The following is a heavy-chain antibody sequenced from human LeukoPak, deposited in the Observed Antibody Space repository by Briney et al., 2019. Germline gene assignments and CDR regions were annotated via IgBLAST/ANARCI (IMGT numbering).Heavy chain of an antibody. J-gene: IGHJ6*02. CDR2: MYYSGST. CDR1: GGSISSSSAY. D-gene: IGHD3-22*01. Sequence: SETLSLTCTVSGGSISSSSAYWGWIRQPPGKGLEWVGSMYYSGSTNYNPSLKSRVTISADTSKNQFFLKVSSVTAADTAVYYCARHASDSSGFYNYYGMDVWGQGTTVTASS. V-gene: IGHV4-39*01. CDR3: ARHASDSSGFYNYYGMDV.